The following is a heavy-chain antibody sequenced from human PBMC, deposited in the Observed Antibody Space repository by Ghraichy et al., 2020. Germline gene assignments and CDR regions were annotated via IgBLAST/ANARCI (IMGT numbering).Heavy chain of an antibody. CDR3: ARDYYYYGMDV. CDR1: GGSFSSDGYS. J-gene: IGHJ6*02. V-gene: IGHV4-30-2*06. CDR2: IYHSGST. Sequence: SETLSLTCAVSGGSFSSDGYSWSWIRQSPGKGLEWIGDIYHSGSTYYNPSLKSRVTISVDRSKNQFSLKLSSVTAADTVIYYCARDYYYYGMDVWGQGTTVTVSS.